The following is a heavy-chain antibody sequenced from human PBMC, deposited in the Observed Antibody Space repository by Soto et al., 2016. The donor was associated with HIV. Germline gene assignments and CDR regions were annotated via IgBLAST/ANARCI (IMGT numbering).Heavy chain of an antibody. D-gene: IGHD3-10*01. V-gene: IGHV3-23*01. J-gene: IGHJ3*02. CDR1: GFTFSSYA. Sequence: EVQLLESGGGLVQPGGSLRLSCAASGFTFSSYAMSWVRQAPGKGLEWVSGISGSGSSTYYADSVKGRFTISRDNSKNTLYLQMNSLRAEEMAVYYCAKGLPSYYGSGGFDAFDIWGQGTMVTVSS. CDR3: AKGLPSYYGSGGFDAFDI. CDR2: ISGSGSST.